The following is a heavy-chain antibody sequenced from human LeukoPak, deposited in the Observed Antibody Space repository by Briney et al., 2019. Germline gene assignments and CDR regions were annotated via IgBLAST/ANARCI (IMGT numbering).Heavy chain of an antibody. D-gene: IGHD3-16*01. CDR2: IKEDESAK. V-gene: IGHV3-7*01. J-gene: IGHJ4*02. Sequence: GGSLRLSCVASGFIFTDHWMSWVRQAPGKGLDWVTNIKEDESAKFYADSVRGRFTISRDNAKNSVYLEMNNLRVEDTAVYYCARAVDVADYWGRGTLVTVSS. CDR1: GFIFTDHW. CDR3: ARAVDVADY.